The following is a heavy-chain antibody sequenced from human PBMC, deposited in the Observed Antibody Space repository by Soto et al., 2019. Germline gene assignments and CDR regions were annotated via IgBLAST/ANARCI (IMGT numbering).Heavy chain of an antibody. CDR1: GFTFSSYG. V-gene: IGHV3-33*01. Sequence: ALRLSCEASGFTFSSYGMHWVRQAPGKGLEWVAVIWYDGSNKYYADSVKGRFTISRDNSKNTLYLQMNSLGAEDTALYYCARVAYCSGGSCYSPPWFDPWGQGALVTVSS. J-gene: IGHJ5*02. CDR3: ARVAYCSGGSCYSPPWFDP. D-gene: IGHD2-15*01. CDR2: IWYDGSNK.